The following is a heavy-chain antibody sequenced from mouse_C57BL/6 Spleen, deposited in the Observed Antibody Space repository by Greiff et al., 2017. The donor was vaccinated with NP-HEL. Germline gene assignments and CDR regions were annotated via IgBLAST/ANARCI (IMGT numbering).Heavy chain of an antibody. J-gene: IGHJ1*02. Sequence: EVQLQQSGAELVKPGASVKLSCTASGFNIKDYYMHWVKQRTEQGLEWIGRIDPEDGETKYAPKFQGKATITADTSSNTAYLQLSSLTSEGTAGYDRGRGGSRHGYFDGWGQGTNGTVPP. V-gene: IGHV14-2*01. CDR1: GFNIKDYY. CDR3: GRGGSRHGYFDG. CDR2: IDPEDGET. D-gene: IGHD1-1*01.